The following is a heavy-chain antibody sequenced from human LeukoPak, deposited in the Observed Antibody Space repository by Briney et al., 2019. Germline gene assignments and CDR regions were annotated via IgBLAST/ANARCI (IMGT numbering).Heavy chain of an antibody. J-gene: IGHJ2*01. Sequence: LPGGSLRLSCAASGFTFSSYAMSWVRQAPGKGLEWVSAISGTGGRTYYADSVKGRFTISRDNSKNTLYLQMNSLRAEDTAVYYCARRPHYDSSEWYFDLWGRGTLVTVSS. D-gene: IGHD3-22*01. CDR3: ARRPHYDSSEWYFDL. V-gene: IGHV3-23*01. CDR2: ISGTGGRT. CDR1: GFTFSSYA.